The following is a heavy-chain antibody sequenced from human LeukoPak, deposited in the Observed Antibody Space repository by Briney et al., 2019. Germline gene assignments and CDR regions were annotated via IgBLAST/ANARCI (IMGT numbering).Heavy chain of an antibody. CDR1: GYTFTGYY. V-gene: IGHV1-69*02. CDR2: IIPILGIA. CDR3: AGYYDSSGYYYYGMDV. D-gene: IGHD3-22*01. Sequence: ASVKVSCKASGYTFTGYYMHWVRQAPGQGLEWMGRIIPILGIANYAQKFQGRVTITADKSTSTAYMELSSLRSEDTAVYYCAGYYDSSGYYYYGMDVWGQGTTVTVSS. J-gene: IGHJ6*02.